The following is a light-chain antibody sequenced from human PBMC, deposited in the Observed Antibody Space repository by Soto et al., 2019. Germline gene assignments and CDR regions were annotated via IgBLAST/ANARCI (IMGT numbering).Light chain of an antibody. CDR3: QQYGNSPIT. Sequence: ENALTQSPGTLSLSPGERATLSGLASESVSSVYVAWYQQKPGQAPTLLIYGASTRATGIPDRFSGSGSGTDFTLTIDRLEPEDFAVYYCQQYGNSPITFGQGTRLEIK. V-gene: IGKV3-20*01. CDR1: ESVSSVY. CDR2: GAS. J-gene: IGKJ5*01.